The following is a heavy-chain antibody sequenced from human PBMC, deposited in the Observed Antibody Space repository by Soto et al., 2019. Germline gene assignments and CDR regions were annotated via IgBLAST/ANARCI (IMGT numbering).Heavy chain of an antibody. Sequence: QVQVVQSGAEVKKPGASVKVSCKASEYIFTTYYIHWVRQAPGQGLEWMGVVNPSDGSTNYAQKLQGRVTITRDSSTSTLYMELRSLRTDDAALYYCATSSWDVVVFQHWGQGTLVTVSS. D-gene: IGHD1-26*01. CDR1: EYIFTTYY. CDR3: ATSSWDVVVFQH. V-gene: IGHV1-46*04. J-gene: IGHJ1*01. CDR2: VNPSDGST.